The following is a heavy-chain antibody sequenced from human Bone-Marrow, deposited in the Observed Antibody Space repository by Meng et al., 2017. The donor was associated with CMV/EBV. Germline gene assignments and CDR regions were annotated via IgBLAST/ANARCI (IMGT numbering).Heavy chain of an antibody. Sequence: GSLRLSCAASGFTFDDYAMHWVRQAPGKGLEWIGYIYYSGSTNYNPSLKSRVTISVDTSKNQFSLKLSSVTAADTAVYYCASRYCSSTSCLFLVDPWGQGTLVTVSS. D-gene: IGHD2-2*01. CDR2: IYYSGST. CDR3: ASRYCSSTSCLFLVDP. CDR1: GFTFDDYA. V-gene: IGHV4-59*01. J-gene: IGHJ5*02.